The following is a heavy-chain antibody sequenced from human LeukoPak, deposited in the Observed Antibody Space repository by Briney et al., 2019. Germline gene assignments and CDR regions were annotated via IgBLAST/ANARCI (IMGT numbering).Heavy chain of an antibody. CDR2: ITWRGGST. CDR3: ARAFVPTVGAYDY. J-gene: IGHJ4*02. V-gene: IGHV3-20*04. D-gene: IGHD1-26*01. Sequence: GGSLRLSCAASGYKFDDYGMSWVRQVPGKGLEWVSGITWRGGSTAYADSVKGRFTISRDNTKDSLYLQMNSLRAEDTALYYCARAFVPTVGAYDYWGQGTLVTVSS. CDR1: GYKFDDYG.